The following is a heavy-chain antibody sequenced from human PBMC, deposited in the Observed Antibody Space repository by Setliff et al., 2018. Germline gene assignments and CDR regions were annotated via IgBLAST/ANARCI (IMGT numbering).Heavy chain of an antibody. CDR3: ARTCSGSGCYAGLES. CDR2: IWDDGVKK. D-gene: IGHD2-15*01. J-gene: IGHJ4*02. Sequence: GSLRLSCAASGFTFSTYRVHWVRQAPGKGLEWVAVIWDDGVKKYHADSVKGRFTISRDNPKNTLYLQMNSLRPEDTAVYYCARTCSGSGCYAGLESWGQGTPVTVSS. CDR1: GFTFSTYR. V-gene: IGHV3-33*08.